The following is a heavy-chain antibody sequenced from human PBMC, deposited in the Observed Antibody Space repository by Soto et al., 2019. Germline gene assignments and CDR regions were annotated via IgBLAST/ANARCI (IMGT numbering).Heavy chain of an antibody. V-gene: IGHV6-1*01. J-gene: IGHJ5*02. Sequence: PSQTLSLTCVISGDSVSSNSAAWNWIRQSPWRGLEWLGRTYYRSKWYNDYAVSVKSRITINPDTSKNQFSLQLNSVTPEDTAVYYCARVLYYYDSSGYTPSWFDPWGQGTLVTVSS. CDR2: TYYRSKWYN. CDR1: GDSVSSNSAA. CDR3: ARVLYYYDSSGYTPSWFDP. D-gene: IGHD3-22*01.